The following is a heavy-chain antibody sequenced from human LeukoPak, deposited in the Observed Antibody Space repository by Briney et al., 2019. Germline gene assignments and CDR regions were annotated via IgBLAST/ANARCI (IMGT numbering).Heavy chain of an antibody. D-gene: IGHD3-22*01. CDR3: ARGRYYDSPYFDY. CDR2: IYYSGST. V-gene: IGHV4-39*07. J-gene: IGHJ4*02. CDR1: GGSISSSSYY. Sequence: SETLSLTCTVSGGSISSSSYYWGWIRQLPGKGLEWIGSIYYSGSTYYNPSLKSRVTMSVDTSKNQFSLKLSSVTAADTAVYYCARGRYYDSPYFDYWGQGTLVTVSS.